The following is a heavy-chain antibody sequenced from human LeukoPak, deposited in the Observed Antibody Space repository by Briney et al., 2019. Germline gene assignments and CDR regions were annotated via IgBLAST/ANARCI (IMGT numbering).Heavy chain of an antibody. CDR1: GGSISSYY. Sequence: PSETLSLTCTVSGGSISSYYWSWIRQPPGKGLEWIGYIYYSGSTNYNPSLKSRVTISVDTSKNQFSLRLSSVTAADTAVYYCARAAYYYDSSGYYSPDADAFDIWGQGTMVTVSS. J-gene: IGHJ3*02. CDR3: ARAAYYYDSSGYYSPDADAFDI. CDR2: IYYSGST. V-gene: IGHV4-59*01. D-gene: IGHD3-22*01.